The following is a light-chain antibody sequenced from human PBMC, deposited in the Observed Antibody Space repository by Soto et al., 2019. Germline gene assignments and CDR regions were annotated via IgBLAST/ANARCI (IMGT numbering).Light chain of an antibody. J-gene: IGKJ4*01. Sequence: DIQLTQSPSSVSASVGDRVTITCRASQGVSSWLAWYQQKPGKAPKLLIYAVSSLQSGVPARFSGSGSGTDFTLTISSLQPDDFATYYGPQASGFPVTCGGGTRVEIK. CDR2: AVS. CDR1: QGVSSW. CDR3: PQASGFPVT. V-gene: IGKV1-12*01.